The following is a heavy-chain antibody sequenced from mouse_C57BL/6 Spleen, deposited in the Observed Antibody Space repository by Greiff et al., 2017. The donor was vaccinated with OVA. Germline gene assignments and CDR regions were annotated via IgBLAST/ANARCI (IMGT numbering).Heavy chain of an antibody. V-gene: IGHV1-52*01. CDR2: IDPSDSET. Sequence: QVQLKESGAELVRPGSSVKLSCKASGYTFTSYWMHWVKQRPIQGLEWIGNIDPSDSETHYNQKFKDKATLTVDKSNSTAYMQLSSLTSEDSAVYLCARGVLQPYYAMDYWGQGTSVTVSS. CDR1: GYTFTSYW. CDR3: ARGVLQPYYAMDY. D-gene: IGHD1-1*01. J-gene: IGHJ4*01.